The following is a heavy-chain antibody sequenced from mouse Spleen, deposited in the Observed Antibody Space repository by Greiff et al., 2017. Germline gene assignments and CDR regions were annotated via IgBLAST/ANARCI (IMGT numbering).Heavy chain of an antibody. J-gene: IGHJ4*01. CDR2: ISDGGSYT. D-gene: IGHD1-1*01. V-gene: IGHV5-4*02. CDR1: GFTFSDYY. Sequence: EVKLQESGGGLVKPGGSLKLSCAASGFTFSDYYMYWVRQTPEKRLEWVATISDGGSYTYYPDSVKGRFTISRDNAKNNLYLQMSSLKSEDTAMYYCARRGLLRSDAMDYWGQGTSVTVSS. CDR3: ARRGLLRSDAMDY.